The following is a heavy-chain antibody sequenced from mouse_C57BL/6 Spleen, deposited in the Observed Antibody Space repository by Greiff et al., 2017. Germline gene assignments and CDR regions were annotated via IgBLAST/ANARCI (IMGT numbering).Heavy chain of an antibody. CDR1: GYTFTSYW. CDR2: IYPGSGST. D-gene: IGHD1-1*01. CDR3: ARERDYYGSSPYYFDY. Sequence: QVQLQQPGAELVKPGASVKMSCKASGYTFTSYWITWVKQRPGQGLAWIGDIYPGSGSTNYNEKFKSKATLTVDTSSSTAYMQLSSLTSEDSAVYYCARERDYYGSSPYYFDYWGQGTTLTVSS. V-gene: IGHV1-55*01. J-gene: IGHJ2*01.